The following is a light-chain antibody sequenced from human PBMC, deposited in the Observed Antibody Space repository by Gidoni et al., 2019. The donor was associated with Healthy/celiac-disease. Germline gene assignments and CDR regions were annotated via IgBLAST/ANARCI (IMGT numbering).Light chain of an antibody. J-gene: IGLJ2*01. Sequence: QSALTQPASVSGSPGQSLTISCTGPSSDVGGSNYVSWYQQHPGKAPKLMIYDVSNRPSGVSNRFSGSKSGNTASLTISGLQAEDEADYYCSSYTSSSTLRVFGGGTKLTAL. V-gene: IGLV2-14*03. CDR2: DVS. CDR1: SSDVGGSNY. CDR3: SSYTSSSTLRV.